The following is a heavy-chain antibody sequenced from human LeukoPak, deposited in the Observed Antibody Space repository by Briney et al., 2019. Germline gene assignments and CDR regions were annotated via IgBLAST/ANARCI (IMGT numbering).Heavy chain of an antibody. J-gene: IGHJ4*02. CDR2: ISWNSGSI. V-gene: IGHV3-9*03. CDR3: AKDFGSSWTTGVDY. D-gene: IGHD6-13*01. CDR1: GFTFDDYA. Sequence: PGGSLRLSCAASGFTFDDYAMHWVRQAPGKGLEWVSGISWNSGSIGYADSEKGRFTISRDNAKNSLYLQMNSLRAEDMALYYCAKDFGSSWTTGVDYWGQGTLVTVSS.